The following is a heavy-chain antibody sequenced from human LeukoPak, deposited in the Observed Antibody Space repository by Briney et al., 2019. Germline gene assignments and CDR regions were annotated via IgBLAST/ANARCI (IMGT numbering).Heavy chain of an antibody. CDR3: ARDVGIGELDY. J-gene: IGHJ4*02. Sequence: GGSLRLSCAASGFTFSSYGMSWVRQAPGKGLEWVSAISGSGGSTYYADSVKGRFTISRDNSKNTLYLQMNSLRAEDTAVYYCARDVGIGELDYWGQGTLVTVSS. D-gene: IGHD2-2*03. CDR2: ISGSGGST. V-gene: IGHV3-23*01. CDR1: GFTFSSYG.